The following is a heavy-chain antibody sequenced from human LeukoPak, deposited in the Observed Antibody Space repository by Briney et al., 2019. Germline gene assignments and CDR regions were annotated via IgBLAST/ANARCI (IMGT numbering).Heavy chain of an antibody. D-gene: IGHD3-3*01. CDR2: IYHSGST. J-gene: IGHJ4*02. CDR1: GGSFSGYY. Sequence: SETLSLTCAVYGGSFSGYYWSWIRQPPGKGLEWIGSIYHSGSTYYNPSLKSRVTISVDTSKNQFSLKLSSVTAADTAVYYCARIYYDFWSGYLSAFDYWGQGTLVTVSS. CDR3: ARIYYDFWSGYLSAFDY. V-gene: IGHV4-34*01.